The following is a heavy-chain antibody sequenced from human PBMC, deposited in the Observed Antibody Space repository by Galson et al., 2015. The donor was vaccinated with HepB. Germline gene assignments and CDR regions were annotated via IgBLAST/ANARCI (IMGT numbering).Heavy chain of an antibody. V-gene: IGHV3-21*01. D-gene: IGHD3-16*01. CDR2: ISSSSSYI. CDR1: GFTFSSYS. CDR3: ARGLGNQDAFDI. Sequence: SLRLSCAASGFTFSSYSMNWVRQAPGKGLEWVSSISSSSSYIYYADSVKGRFTISRDNAKNSLYLQMNSLRAEDTAVYYCARGLGNQDAFDIWGQGTMVTVSS. J-gene: IGHJ3*02.